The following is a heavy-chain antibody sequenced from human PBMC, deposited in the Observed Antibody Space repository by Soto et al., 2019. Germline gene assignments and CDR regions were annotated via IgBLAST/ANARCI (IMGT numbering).Heavy chain of an antibody. D-gene: IGHD4-17*01. V-gene: IGHV3-33*01. CDR1: GFTFSSYG. Sequence: GESLKISCAASGFTFSSYGMHWVRQAPGKGLEWVAVIWYDGSNKYYADSVKGRFTISRDNSKNTLYLQMNSLRAEDTAVYYCARAPPTDYGDSYFDYWGQGTLVTVSS. J-gene: IGHJ4*02. CDR3: ARAPPTDYGDSYFDY. CDR2: IWYDGSNK.